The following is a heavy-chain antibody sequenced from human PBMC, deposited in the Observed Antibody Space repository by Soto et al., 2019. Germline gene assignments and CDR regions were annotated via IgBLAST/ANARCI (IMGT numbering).Heavy chain of an antibody. CDR3: ASGSTTGFLDD. Sequence: ASVKVSCKVSAYTFTAYQMHWVRQAPGQGLEWIGWINPKSGDTNSAQKFQGRVTVTRDMSISTAYVELSGLTSDDTAVYYCASGSTTGFLDDWGQGTLVTVSS. J-gene: IGHJ4*02. V-gene: IGHV1-2*02. CDR1: AYTFTAYQ. CDR2: INPKSGDT. D-gene: IGHD3-10*01.